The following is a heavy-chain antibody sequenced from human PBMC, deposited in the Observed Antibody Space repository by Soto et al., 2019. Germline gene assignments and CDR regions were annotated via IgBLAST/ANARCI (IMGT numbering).Heavy chain of an antibody. CDR2: MSFDGSDE. D-gene: IGHD6-19*01. CDR3: AKDHEVYCNVWYILGMDV. CDR1: GFNFSDYG. J-gene: IGHJ6*02. Sequence: GGSLRLSCAASGFNFSDYGMHWVRQAPGKGLEWVAVMSFDGSDESYADSVKGRFTISRDNSKNTLFLQMNSLRAEDTAVYYCAKDHEVYCNVWYILGMDVWGPGTMVTLSS. V-gene: IGHV3-30*18.